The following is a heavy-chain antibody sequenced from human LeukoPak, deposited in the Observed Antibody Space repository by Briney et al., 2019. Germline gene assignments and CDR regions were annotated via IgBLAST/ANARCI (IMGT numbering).Heavy chain of an antibody. J-gene: IGHJ4*02. D-gene: IGHD3-22*01. CDR2: VSGSGGST. V-gene: IGHV3-23*01. Sequence: PGGSLRLSCAASGFTFSSYAMSWVRQAPGKGLEWVSVVSGSGGSTYYADSVKGRFTISRDNSKNTLYVQVNSLRAEDTAVYYCAKTYYYDSSGYYPEPIFDYWGQGTLVTVSS. CDR3: AKTYYYDSSGYYPEPIFDY. CDR1: GFTFSSYA.